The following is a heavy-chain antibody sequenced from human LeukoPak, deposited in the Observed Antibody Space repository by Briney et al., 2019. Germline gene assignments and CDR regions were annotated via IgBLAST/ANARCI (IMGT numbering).Heavy chain of an antibody. CDR2: ITSSSTYM. V-gene: IGHV3-21*01. D-gene: IGHD1-26*01. J-gene: IGHJ6*03. Sequence: GGSLRLSCAASGFTFNSYNMNWVHQAPGKGLEWVSSITSSSTYMYYADSVKGRFTISRDNARNSLYLQMNSLRAEDTAVYYCARDPYSGSYWNYYYYYMDVWGKGTTVTISS. CDR3: ARDPYSGSYWNYYYYYMDV. CDR1: GFTFNSYN.